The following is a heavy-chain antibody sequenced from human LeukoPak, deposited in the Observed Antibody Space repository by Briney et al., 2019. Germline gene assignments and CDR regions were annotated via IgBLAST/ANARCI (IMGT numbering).Heavy chain of an antibody. Sequence: SETLSLTCAVYGGSFSGYYWGWIRQPPGKGLEWIGSIYHSGSTYYNPSLKSRVTISVDTSKNQFSLKLSSVTAADTAVYYCATTYCGGDCYIIEYYFDYWGQGTLVTVSS. D-gene: IGHD2-21*01. CDR2: IYHSGST. CDR1: GGSFSGYY. J-gene: IGHJ4*02. V-gene: IGHV4-38-2*01. CDR3: ATTYCGGDCYIIEYYFDY.